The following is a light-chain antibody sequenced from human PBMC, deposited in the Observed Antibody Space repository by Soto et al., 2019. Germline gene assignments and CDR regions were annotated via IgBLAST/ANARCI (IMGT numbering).Light chain of an antibody. CDR2: RAS. J-gene: IGKJ1*01. CDR3: LQYHNLWA. Sequence: EIVFTQSPATLSVSPGERATLSCRASQNIYSNVAWYQQRPGQAPRLLIYRASTRATGIPARFSGSGSGTEFTLTISSLQSEDFTVYSCLQYHNLWAFGQGTKVDIK. V-gene: IGKV3-15*01. CDR1: QNIYSN.